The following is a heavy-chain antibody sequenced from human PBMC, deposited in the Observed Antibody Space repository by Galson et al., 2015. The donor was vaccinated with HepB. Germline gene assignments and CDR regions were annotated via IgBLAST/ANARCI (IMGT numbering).Heavy chain of an antibody. Sequence: SVKVSCKASGYTFTSYAMHWVRQAPGQRLEWMGWINAGNGNTKYSQKFQGRVTITRDTSASTAYLQWSSLKASDTAMYYCASLYGGNSGFVNYWGQGTLVTVSS. CDR2: INAGNGNT. J-gene: IGHJ4*02. CDR1: GYTFTSYA. V-gene: IGHV1-3*01. CDR3: ASLYGGNSGFVNY. D-gene: IGHD4-23*01.